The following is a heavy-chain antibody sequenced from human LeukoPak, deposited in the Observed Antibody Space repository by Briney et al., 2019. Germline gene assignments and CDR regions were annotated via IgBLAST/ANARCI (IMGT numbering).Heavy chain of an antibody. J-gene: IGHJ5*02. CDR3: ARIVLGAFNWFDP. V-gene: IGHV1-69*01. CDR1: GGTFISYA. Sequence: GASVKVSCKTSGGTFISYAIHWVRQAPGQGLEWMGGIIPISATVNYAQKFQGRVAITADGSTTTAYMELSSLRSDDTAVYFCARIVLGAFNWFDPWGQGTLVTVSS. CDR2: IIPISATV. D-gene: IGHD1-26*01.